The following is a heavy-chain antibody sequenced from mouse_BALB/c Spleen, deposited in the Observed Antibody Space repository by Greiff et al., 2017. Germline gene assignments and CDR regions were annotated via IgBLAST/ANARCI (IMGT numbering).Heavy chain of an antibody. J-gene: IGHJ4*01. D-gene: IGHD4-1*01. V-gene: IGHV5-6-4*01. Sequence: EVKVVESGGGLVKPGGSLKLSCAASGFTFSSYTMSWVRQTPEKRLEWVATISSGGSYTYYPDSVKGRFTISRDNAKNTLFLQMTSLRSEDTAMYYCARSELGRYYAMDYWGQGTSVTVSS. CDR2: ISSGGSYT. CDR1: GFTFSSYT. CDR3: ARSELGRYYAMDY.